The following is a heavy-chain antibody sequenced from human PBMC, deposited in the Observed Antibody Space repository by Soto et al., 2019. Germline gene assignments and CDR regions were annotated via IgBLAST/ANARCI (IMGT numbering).Heavy chain of an antibody. CDR3: ARGPTDIVATYLDY. Sequence: ASVKVSCKTSGYTFTSYGISWVRQAPGQGLEWMGWISAYNGNTNYAQKLQGRVTMTTDTSTSTAYMELRSLRSDDTAVYYCARGPTDIVATYLDYWGQGTLVTVSS. J-gene: IGHJ4*02. V-gene: IGHV1-18*04. CDR1: GYTFTSYG. D-gene: IGHD5-12*01. CDR2: ISAYNGNT.